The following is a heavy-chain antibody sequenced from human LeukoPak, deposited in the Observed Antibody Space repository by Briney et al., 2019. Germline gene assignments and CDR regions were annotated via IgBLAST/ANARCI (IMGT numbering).Heavy chain of an antibody. CDR1: GFTSSTYS. D-gene: IGHD3-10*01. CDR3: AKGLLIGDWFDP. CDR2: ISSSSSTI. Sequence: GGSLRLSCITSGFTSSTYSMNWVRQAPGKGLEWVSYISSSSSTIYYADSVKGRFTISRDNSKNTLYLQMNSLRAEDTAVYYCAKGLLIGDWFDPWGQGTLVTVSS. V-gene: IGHV3-48*01. J-gene: IGHJ5*02.